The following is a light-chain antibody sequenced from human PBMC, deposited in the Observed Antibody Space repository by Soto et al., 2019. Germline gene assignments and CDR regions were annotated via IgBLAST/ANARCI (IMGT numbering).Light chain of an antibody. V-gene: IGKV3-20*01. CDR2: GAS. CDR1: QSVSNY. J-gene: IGKJ1*01. Sequence: IVVTQSPGTLSLSPGERATLSCRASQSVSNYLAWYQRKPGQAPRLLIYGASSRATGIPDRFSGSGSGTDFTLTISRLEPEDFAVYYCHQYGGSPQTFGQGTKV. CDR3: HQYGGSPQT.